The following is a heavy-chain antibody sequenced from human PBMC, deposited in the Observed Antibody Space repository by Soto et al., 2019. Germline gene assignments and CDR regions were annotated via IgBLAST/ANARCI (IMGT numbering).Heavy chain of an antibody. D-gene: IGHD3-3*01. J-gene: IGHJ4*02. V-gene: IGHV4-39*01. Sequence: SETLSLTCTVSGGSISSSSYYWGWIRQPPGKGLEWIGSIYYSGSTYYNPSLKSRVTISVDTSKNQFSLKLSSVTAADTAVYYCARQATFFGVVIIAFFDYWGQGTLVTVSS. CDR1: GGSISSSSYY. CDR2: IYYSGST. CDR3: ARQATFFGVVIIAFFDY.